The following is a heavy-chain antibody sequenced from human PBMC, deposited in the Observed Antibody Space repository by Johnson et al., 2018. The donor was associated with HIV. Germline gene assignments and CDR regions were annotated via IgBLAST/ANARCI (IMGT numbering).Heavy chain of an antibody. CDR1: GFTFSSYG. CDR2: ISYDGSNK. D-gene: IGHD4-17*01. Sequence: QVQLVESGGGVVQPGRSLRLSCAASGFTFSSYGMHWVRQAPGKGLEWVAVISYDGSNKYYADSVKGRFTISRDNSKSMLYLQMNSLRAEATAVYYCARPSVVTTLTTTPWAFDIWGQGTMVTVSS. CDR3: ARPSVVTTLTTTPWAFDI. J-gene: IGHJ3*02. V-gene: IGHV3-30*03.